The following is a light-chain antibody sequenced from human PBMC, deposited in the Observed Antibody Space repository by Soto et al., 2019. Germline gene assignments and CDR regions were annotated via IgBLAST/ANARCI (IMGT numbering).Light chain of an antibody. J-gene: IGKJ1*01. CDR3: QQYGNSPWT. Sequence: DIVLTQSPGTLSLSPGERAALSCRASESVSSNYFAWYQQKPGQAPRLLIYGASSRATGIPDRFSVSGSGTDFPLPISRLEPEDFAMYYCQQYGNSPWTFGQGTKVEIK. CDR1: ESVSSNY. V-gene: IGKV3-20*01. CDR2: GAS.